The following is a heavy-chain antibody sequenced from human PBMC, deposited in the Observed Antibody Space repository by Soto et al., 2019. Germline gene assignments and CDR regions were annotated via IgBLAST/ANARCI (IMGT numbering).Heavy chain of an antibody. CDR1: GGSISSGGYS. Sequence: SETLSLTCAVSGGSISSGGYSWSWIRQPPGKGLEWIGYIYHSGTSSYNPSLKSRVTMSVDTSKKQLSLRLGSVTAADTAVYYCARLHCDSPNCVPLDPWGQGTLVTVSS. CDR2: IYHSGTS. CDR3: ARLHCDSPNCVPLDP. D-gene: IGHD2-2*01. V-gene: IGHV4-30-2*03. J-gene: IGHJ5*02.